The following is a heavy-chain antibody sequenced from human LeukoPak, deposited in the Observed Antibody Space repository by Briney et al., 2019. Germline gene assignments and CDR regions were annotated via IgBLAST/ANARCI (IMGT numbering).Heavy chain of an antibody. D-gene: IGHD3-10*01. Sequence: ASVKVSCKASGYTFTSYGISWVRQAPGQGLEWMGWISAYNGNTNYAQKLQGRVTMTTDTSTSTAYMELRSLRSDDTAVYYCARDITRITMVRGVEVDPWGQGTLVTVSS. CDR2: ISAYNGNT. CDR3: ARDITRITMVRGVEVDP. J-gene: IGHJ5*02. V-gene: IGHV1-18*01. CDR1: GYTFTSYG.